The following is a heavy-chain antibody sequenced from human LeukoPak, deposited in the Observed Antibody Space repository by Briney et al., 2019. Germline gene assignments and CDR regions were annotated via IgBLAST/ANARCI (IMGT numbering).Heavy chain of an antibody. V-gene: IGHV5-51*01. CDR1: GSSYTTYW. D-gene: IGHD3-22*01. J-gene: IGHJ4*02. CDR2: IYPVDSET. CDR3: ASGDSSGHYRLPTEAY. Sequence: GDSLKISCQGSGSSYTTYWIGWVRQVPGRGLEWMGIIYPVDSETKYSPSFEGQVSMSADKSINTAYLQWGNLRASDSAMYYCASGDSSGHYRLPTEAYWGQGTLVTVSS.